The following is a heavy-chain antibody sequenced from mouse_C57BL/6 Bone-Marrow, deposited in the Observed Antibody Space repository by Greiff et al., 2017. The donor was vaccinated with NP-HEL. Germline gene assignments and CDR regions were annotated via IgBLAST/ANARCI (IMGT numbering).Heavy chain of an antibody. CDR3: ARGVLRPQDFDY. CDR2: IYPGSGST. D-gene: IGHD1-2*01. J-gene: IGHJ2*01. CDR1: GYTFTSYW. Sequence: VQLQQPGAELVKPGASVKMSCKASGYTFTSYWITWVKQRPGQGLEWIGDIYPGSGSTNYNEKFKSKATLTVDTSSSTAYMQLSSLTSEDSAVYYCARGVLRPQDFDYWGQGTTLTVSS. V-gene: IGHV1-55*01.